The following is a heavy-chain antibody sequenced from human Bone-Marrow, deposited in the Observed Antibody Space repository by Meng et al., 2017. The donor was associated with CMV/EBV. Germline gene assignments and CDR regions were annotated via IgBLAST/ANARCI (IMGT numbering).Heavy chain of an antibody. V-gene: IGHV4-59*01. J-gene: IGHJ5*02. D-gene: IGHD3-10*01. CDR1: GGSISSYY. Sequence: SETLSLTCTVSGGSISSYYWSWIRQPPGKGLEWIGYIYYSGSTNYNPSLKSRVTISVDTSKNQFSLKLSSVTAADTAVYYCARDYYGSGSYFWFDPWGQGTRVTVYS. CDR2: IYYSGST. CDR3: ARDYYGSGSYFWFDP.